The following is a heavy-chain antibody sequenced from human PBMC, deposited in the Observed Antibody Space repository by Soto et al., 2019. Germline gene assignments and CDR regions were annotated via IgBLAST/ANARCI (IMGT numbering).Heavy chain of an antibody. Sequence: QVQLVQSGAEVKKPGSSVKVSCKASGGTFSSYAISWVRQAPGQGLEWMGGIIPIFGTANYAQKFQCRVTITADESTSTAYLELSSLRSEDTSVYYCARVDELLTGPNYYYYSMDVWGQGTTVTVSS. CDR3: ARVDELLTGPNYYYYSMDV. V-gene: IGHV1-69*01. CDR1: GGTFSSYA. CDR2: IIPIFGTA. J-gene: IGHJ6*02. D-gene: IGHD3-9*01.